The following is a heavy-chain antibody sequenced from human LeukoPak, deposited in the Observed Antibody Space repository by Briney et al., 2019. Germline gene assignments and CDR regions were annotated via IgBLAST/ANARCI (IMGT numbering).Heavy chain of an antibody. CDR1: GGSISSSGYY. J-gene: IGHJ4*02. CDR3: ARADYYDSSGYLFDY. V-gene: IGHV4-39*07. Sequence: AETLSLTCTVSGGSISSSGYYWGWIRQPPGKGLEWIGSIYYSGSTYYNPSLKSRVTISVDTSKNQFSLKLSSVTAADTAVYYCARADYYDSSGYLFDYWGQGTLVTVSS. CDR2: IYYSGST. D-gene: IGHD3-22*01.